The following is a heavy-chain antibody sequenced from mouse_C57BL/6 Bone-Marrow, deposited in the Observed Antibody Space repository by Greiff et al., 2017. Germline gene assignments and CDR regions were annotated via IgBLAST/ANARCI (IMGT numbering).Heavy chain of an antibody. V-gene: IGHV14-4*01. D-gene: IGHD2-3*01. CDR3: ARSGWLPAWFAY. CDR2: IDPENGDT. Sequence: VQLQQSGAELVRPGASVKLSCTASGFNIKDDYMHWVKQRPEQGLEWIGWIDPENGDTEYASKFQGKATITVDTSSSTAYMELHSLTSEDSAVYCCARSGWLPAWFAYWGQGTLVTVFA. J-gene: IGHJ3*01. CDR1: GFNIKDDY.